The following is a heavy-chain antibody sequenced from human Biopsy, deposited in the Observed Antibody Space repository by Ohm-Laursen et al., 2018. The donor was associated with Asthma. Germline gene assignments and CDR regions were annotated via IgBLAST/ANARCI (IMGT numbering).Heavy chain of an antibody. CDR1: GFTFSSYS. V-gene: IGHV4-34*01. J-gene: IGHJ6*02. CDR3: ARGPELDV. Sequence: LRLSCSASGFTFSSYSMNWVRQAPGKGLEWIGEANERGVTNNNPSLKSRVIISIDTYWNRVSLKLTSVTAADTAVYYRARGPELDVWGQGTTVTVSS. CDR2: ANERGVT.